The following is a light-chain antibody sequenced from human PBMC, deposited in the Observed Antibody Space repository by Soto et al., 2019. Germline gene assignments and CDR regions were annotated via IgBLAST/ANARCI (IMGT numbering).Light chain of an antibody. V-gene: IGLV2-14*01. Sequence: QSALTQPASVSGSPGQSITISCTGTSSDVGGYKSVSWYQQHPGKAPKLMIYEVSNRPSGVSNRFSGSKSGNTASLTISGLQAEDEADYYCSSLTSSSTKVFGGGTKVTVL. CDR3: SSLTSSSTKV. CDR1: SSDVGGYKS. CDR2: EVS. J-gene: IGLJ3*02.